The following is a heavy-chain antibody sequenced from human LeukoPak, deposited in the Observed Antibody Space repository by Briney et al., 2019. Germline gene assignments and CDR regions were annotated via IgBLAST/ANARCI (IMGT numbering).Heavy chain of an antibody. Sequence: GSLRLSCAASGFTFSSYEMNWVRQAPGKGLEWVSYISSSGSTIYYADSVKGRFTISRDNAKNSLYLQMNSLRAEDTAVYYCARDSADTAMVTGYYYYMDVWGKGTTVTISS. CDR1: GFTFSSYE. D-gene: IGHD5-18*01. V-gene: IGHV3-48*03. CDR2: ISSSGSTI. J-gene: IGHJ6*03. CDR3: ARDSADTAMVTGYYYYMDV.